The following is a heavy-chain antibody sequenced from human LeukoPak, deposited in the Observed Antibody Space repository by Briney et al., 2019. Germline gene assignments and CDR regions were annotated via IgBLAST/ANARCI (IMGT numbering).Heavy chain of an antibody. CDR2: IWYDGSNK. CDR3: ARDRYGDYYFDY. V-gene: IGHV3-33*01. D-gene: IGHD4-17*01. CDR1: GFTFSSNV. J-gene: IGHJ4*02. Sequence: SGGSLRLSCAASGFTFSSNVMHWVSQAPGKGLEWVAVIWYDGSNKYYADSVKGRFTISRDNFQNTLYLQTNSLRAQDRGVYYCARDRYGDYYFDYWGQGTLVTVSS.